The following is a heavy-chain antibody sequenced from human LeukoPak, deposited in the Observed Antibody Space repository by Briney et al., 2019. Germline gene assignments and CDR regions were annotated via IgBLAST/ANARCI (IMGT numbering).Heavy chain of an antibody. CDR1: GYTFTSYD. V-gene: IGHV1-8*01. D-gene: IGHD6-13*01. CDR2: MNPNSGNT. Sequence: ASVKVSCKASGYTFTSYDINRVRQATGQGLEWMGWMNPNSGNTGYAQKFQGRVTMTRNTSISTAYMELSSLRSEDTAVYYCARGDHSSSWYFIYYYYYYMDVWGKGTTVTVSS. CDR3: ARGDHSSSWYFIYYYYYYMDV. J-gene: IGHJ6*03.